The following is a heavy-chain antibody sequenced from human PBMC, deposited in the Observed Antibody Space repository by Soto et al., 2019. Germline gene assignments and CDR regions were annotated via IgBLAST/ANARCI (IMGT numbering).Heavy chain of an antibody. CDR3: AKVYRSKSIAAADWFDP. CDR1: GFTFSSYG. D-gene: IGHD6-13*01. V-gene: IGHV3-30*18. J-gene: IGHJ5*02. CDR2: ISYDGSNK. Sequence: GGSLRLSCAASGFTFSSYGMHWVRQAPGKGLEWVAVISYDGSNKYYADSVKGRFTISRDNSKNTLYLQMNSLRAEDTAVYYCAKVYRSKSIAAADWFDPRGQGTLVTVSS.